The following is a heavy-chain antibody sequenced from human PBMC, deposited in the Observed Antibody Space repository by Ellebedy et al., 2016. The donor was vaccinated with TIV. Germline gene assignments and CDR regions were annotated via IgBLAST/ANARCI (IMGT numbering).Heavy chain of an antibody. D-gene: IGHD3-10*01. CDR3: ARDGHYYDSGSYSVYGMDV. J-gene: IGHJ6*02. V-gene: IGHV3-33*01. Sequence: PGGSLRLSCAASGFTFSSYGMHWVRQAPGKGLEWVAVIWCDESNEYYADSVKGRLTISRDNSKNTLYLQMNSLRAEDTAVYYCARDGHYYDSGSYSVYGMDVWGQGTTVTVSS. CDR1: GFTFSSYG. CDR2: IWCDESNE.